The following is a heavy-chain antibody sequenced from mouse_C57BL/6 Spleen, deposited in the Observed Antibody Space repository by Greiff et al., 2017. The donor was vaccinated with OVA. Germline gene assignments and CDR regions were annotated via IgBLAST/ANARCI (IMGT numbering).Heavy chain of an antibody. CDR1: GFTFSDYG. Sequence: DVKLVESGGGLVKPGGSLKLSCAASGFTFSDYGMHWVRQAPEKGLEWVAYISSGSSTIYYADTVKGRFTISRDNAKNTLFLQMTSLRSEDTAMYYCASKGNYMDYWGQGTSVTVSS. V-gene: IGHV5-17*01. CDR3: ASKGNYMDY. J-gene: IGHJ4*01. D-gene: IGHD1-3*01. CDR2: ISSGSSTI.